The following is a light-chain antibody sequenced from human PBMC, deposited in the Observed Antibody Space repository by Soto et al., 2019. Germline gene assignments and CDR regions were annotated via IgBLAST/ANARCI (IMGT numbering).Light chain of an antibody. Sequence: EIVLTQSPATLSLSPGDRATLSCRASQTVNIYLAWYQQKPGQPPRLLIYDASNRATGIPARFSGSGSGTEFTLTISSLQSEDCAIYYCQQYHTWPITFGGGTKVDI. CDR2: DAS. CDR1: QTVNIY. CDR3: QQYHTWPIT. V-gene: IGKV3-11*01. J-gene: IGKJ4*01.